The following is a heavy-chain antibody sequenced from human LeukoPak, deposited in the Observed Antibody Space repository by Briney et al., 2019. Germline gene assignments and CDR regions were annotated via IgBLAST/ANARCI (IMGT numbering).Heavy chain of an antibody. V-gene: IGHV4-34*01. CDR3: GRGIRGGENRSGGSCLPLVV. Sequence: PSETLSLTCAVYGGSFSGYYWSWIRQPPGKGLEWIGEINHSGSTNYNPSLKSRVTISVDTSKNQFSLKLSSVTAADTAVYYCGRGIRGGENRSGGSCLPLVVWGQGTMVTVFS. CDR2: INHSGST. D-gene: IGHD2-15*01. J-gene: IGHJ3*01. CDR1: GGSFSGYY.